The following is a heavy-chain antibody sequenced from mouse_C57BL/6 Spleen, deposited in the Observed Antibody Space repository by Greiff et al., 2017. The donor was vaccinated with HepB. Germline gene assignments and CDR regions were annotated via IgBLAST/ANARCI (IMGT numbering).Heavy chain of an antibody. CDR2: IDPETGGT. CDR1: GYTFTDYE. CDR3: TRSRRTAIYYDYDVYYFDY. Sequence: QVHVKQSGAELVRPGASVTLSCKASGYTFTDYEMHWVKQTPVHGLEWIGAIDPETGGTAYNQKFKGKAILTADKSSSTAYMALRSLTSEDSAVYYWTRSRRTAIYYDYDVYYFDYWGQGTTLTVAS. J-gene: IGHJ2*01. D-gene: IGHD2-4*01. V-gene: IGHV1-15*01.